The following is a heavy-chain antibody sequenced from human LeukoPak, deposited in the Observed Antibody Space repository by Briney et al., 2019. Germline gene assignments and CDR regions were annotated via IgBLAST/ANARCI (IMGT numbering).Heavy chain of an antibody. V-gene: IGHV4-59*01. J-gene: IGHJ4*02. CDR1: GGSMSDYY. Sequence: SETLSLTCTVSGGSMSDYYWSWIRQPPGKGLEWIGCIYYSGSTDYNPSLKSRVTMSVDTSKNQFSLKLRSVTAADTAVYYCARVASTGPIDYWGQGTLVTVSS. D-gene: IGHD2-8*02. CDR2: IYYSGST. CDR3: ARVASTGPIDY.